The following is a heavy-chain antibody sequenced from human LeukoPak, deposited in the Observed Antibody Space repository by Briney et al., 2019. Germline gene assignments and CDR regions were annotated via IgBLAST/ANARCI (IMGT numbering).Heavy chain of an antibody. J-gene: IGHJ6*03. CDR3: ARGRVYCSSTSCYRSTPTAPDYYYMDV. Sequence: PSETLSLTCTVSGGSISSAGYYWSWIRQHPGKGLEWIGYIYYSGSTYYNLSHKSRVTISVDTSKNQFSLKLSSVTAADTAVYYCARGRVYCSSTSCYRSTPTAPDYYYMDVWGKGTTVTVSS. CDR1: GGSISSAGYY. V-gene: IGHV4-31*03. CDR2: IYYSGST. D-gene: IGHD2-2*01.